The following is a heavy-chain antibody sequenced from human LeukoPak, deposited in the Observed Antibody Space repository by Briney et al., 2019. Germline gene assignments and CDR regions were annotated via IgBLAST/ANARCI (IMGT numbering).Heavy chain of an antibody. V-gene: IGHV3-11*01. CDR1: GFTFSDYY. CDR2: ISSSGSTI. D-gene: IGHD1-26*01. J-gene: IGHJ4*02. CDR3: AKDRGATSDY. Sequence: PGGSLRLSCAASGFTFSDYYMSWIRQAPGKGLEWVSYISSSGSTIYYADSVKGRFTISRDISKNTLFLQMNSLRAEDTAVYYCAKDRGATSDYWGQGTLVTVST.